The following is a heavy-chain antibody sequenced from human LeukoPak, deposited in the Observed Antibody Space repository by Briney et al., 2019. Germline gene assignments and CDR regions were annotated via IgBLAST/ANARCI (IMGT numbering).Heavy chain of an antibody. V-gene: IGHV4-38-2*02. Sequence: PSETLSLTCTVSGYSISSGYYWGWIRQPPGKGLEWIGSIYHSGSTYYNPSLKSRVTISVDTSKNQFSLKLSSVTAADTAVYYCARVIGIVATSNFDYWGQGTLVTVSS. CDR1: GYSISSGYY. CDR3: ARVIGIVATSNFDY. D-gene: IGHD5-12*01. CDR2: IYHSGST. J-gene: IGHJ4*02.